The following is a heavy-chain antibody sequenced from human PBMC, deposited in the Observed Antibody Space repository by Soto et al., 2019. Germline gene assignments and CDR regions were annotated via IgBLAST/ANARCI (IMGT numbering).Heavy chain of an antibody. D-gene: IGHD3-3*01. CDR1: GFSFPTYA. J-gene: IGHJ4*02. CDR3: AKSPRGLLIFGVAKNLPLDH. CDR2: ISGSGGSI. Sequence: EVQLLESGGGLVQPGGSLRLSCEASGFSFPTYAMSWVRQAPGKGLEWVSTISGSGGSIYYGDSVRGRFTISRDNSENTLYLQMKSLRAEDTAIYYCAKSPRGLLIFGVAKNLPLDHWGQGTLVTVSS. V-gene: IGHV3-23*01.